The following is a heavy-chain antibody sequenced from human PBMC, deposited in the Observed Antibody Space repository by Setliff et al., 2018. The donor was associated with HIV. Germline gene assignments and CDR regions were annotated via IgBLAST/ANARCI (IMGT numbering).Heavy chain of an antibody. Sequence: SETLSLTCAVSGGSISSSNWWRWVRQPPGKVLEWIGEIYHSGTTNYNPSLKSRVTISVDKSKNQFPLKLSSVTAADTAVYFCARDPSGSDAFDIWGQGTMVTVSS. V-gene: IGHV4-4*02. CDR2: IYHSGTT. CDR1: GGSISSSNW. CDR3: ARDPSGSDAFDI. D-gene: IGHD6-6*01. J-gene: IGHJ3*02.